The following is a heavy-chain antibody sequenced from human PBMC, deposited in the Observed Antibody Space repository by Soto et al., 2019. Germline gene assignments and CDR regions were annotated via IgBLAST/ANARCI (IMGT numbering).Heavy chain of an antibody. J-gene: IGHJ4*02. V-gene: IGHV4-59*01. CDR3: ARRWGTYFDF. D-gene: IGHD7-27*01. CDR2: IYYSGST. CDR1: GVSISSYY. Sequence: SVTLSLTCTVAGVSISSYYCRWIRQPPGKGLGWIGYIYYSGSTDYDPSLKSRVTISVDTSKDQFSLKLSSVTAADTAVYYCARRWGTYFDFWGQGTLVTVSS.